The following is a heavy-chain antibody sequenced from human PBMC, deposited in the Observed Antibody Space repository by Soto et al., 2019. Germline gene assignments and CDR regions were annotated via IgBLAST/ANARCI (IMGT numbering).Heavy chain of an antibody. CDR3: PPLPRAAAGKPFPDYYYYGVDV. J-gene: IGHJ6*02. CDR2: ISDSGDST. V-gene: IGHV3-23*01. D-gene: IGHD6-13*01. Sequence: GGSLRLSCAASGFTFSSYAMSWVRQAPGKGVEWVSGISDSGDSTYYADSVKGRFTISRDNSKNTLFLQMDSLRAEDTAVYYCPPLPRAAAGKPFPDYYYYGVDVWGQGTAVTVSS. CDR1: GFTFSSYA.